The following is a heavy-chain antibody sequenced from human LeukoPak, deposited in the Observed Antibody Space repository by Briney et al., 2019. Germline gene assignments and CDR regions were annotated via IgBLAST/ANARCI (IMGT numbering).Heavy chain of an antibody. CDR3: AQLKAYDTAFDY. J-gene: IGHJ4*02. CDR2: IYYSGST. D-gene: IGHD3-9*01. Sequence: SETLSLTCTVSGGSISSSSYYWGWIRQPPGKGLEWIGSIYYSGSTYYNPSLKSRVTISVDTSKNQFSLKLSSVTAADTAVYYCAQLKAYDTAFDYWGQGTLVTVSS. V-gene: IGHV4-39*01. CDR1: GGSISSSSYY.